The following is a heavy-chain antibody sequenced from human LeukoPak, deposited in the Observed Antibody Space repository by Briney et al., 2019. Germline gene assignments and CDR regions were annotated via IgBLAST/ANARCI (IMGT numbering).Heavy chain of an antibody. V-gene: IGHV3-48*03. J-gene: IGHJ4*02. Sequence: GGSLRLSCAASGFTFSSYEMNWVRQAPGKGLEWVSYISSSGSTIYYADSVKGRFTISRDNAKNSLYLQMNSLRAEDTAVYYCARDMEGYSYGPAFDYWGQGTLVTVSS. CDR1: GFTFSSYE. CDR3: ARDMEGYSYGPAFDY. D-gene: IGHD5-18*01. CDR2: ISSSGSTI.